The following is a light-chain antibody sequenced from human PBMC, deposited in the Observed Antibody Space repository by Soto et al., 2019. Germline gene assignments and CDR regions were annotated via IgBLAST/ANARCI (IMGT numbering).Light chain of an antibody. CDR1: SSDAGNYNL. V-gene: IGLV2-23*01. CDR2: EGS. CDR3: CSYAGSRV. J-gene: IGLJ3*02. Sequence: QSALTQPASVSGSPGQSITISCTGTSSDAGNYNLVSWYQHHPGKAPKLMIYEGSKRPSGVSNRFSGSNSGTMASLTISGLQAEDEADYYCCSYAGSRVFGGGTKLTVL.